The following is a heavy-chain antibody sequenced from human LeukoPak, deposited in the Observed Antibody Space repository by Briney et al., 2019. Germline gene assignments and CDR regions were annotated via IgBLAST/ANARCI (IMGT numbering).Heavy chain of an antibody. CDR3: ARAHSLRMLRY. CDR2: INHSGST. J-gene: IGHJ4*02. Sequence: SGTLSLTCAVYGGSFSGYYWSWIRQPPGKGLEWIGEINHSGSTNYNPSLKSRVTISVDTSKNQFSLKLSSVTAADTAVYYCARAHSLRMLRYWGQGTLVTVSS. D-gene: IGHD2-21*01. CDR1: GGSFSGYY. V-gene: IGHV4-34*01.